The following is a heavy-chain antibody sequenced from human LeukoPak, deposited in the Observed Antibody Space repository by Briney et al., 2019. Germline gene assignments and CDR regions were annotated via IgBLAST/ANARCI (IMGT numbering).Heavy chain of an antibody. CDR3: AKDSMRYGDSGSYYNY. J-gene: IGHJ4*02. D-gene: IGHD1-26*01. CDR1: GFTFSSYG. V-gene: IGHV3-30*02. CDR2: IRYDGSNK. Sequence: GGSLRLSCAASGFTFSSYGMHWVRQAPGKGLEWVAFIRYDGSNKYYADSVKGRFTNSRDNSKNTLYLQMNSLRAEDTAVYYCAKDSMRYGDSGSYYNYWGQGTLVTVSS.